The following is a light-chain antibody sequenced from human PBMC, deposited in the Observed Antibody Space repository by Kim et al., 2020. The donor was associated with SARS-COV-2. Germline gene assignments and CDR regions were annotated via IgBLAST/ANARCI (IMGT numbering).Light chain of an antibody. CDR1: GSNIGSYS. CDR3: AAWDNSLSGV. J-gene: IGLJ3*02. CDR2: SNT. V-gene: IGLV1-47*02. Sequence: QSVLTQPPSASGTPGQTVTISCSGSGSNIGSYSVYWYQHLPGTAPKLLIYSNTKRPSGVPDRFSASKSGTSASLAISGLRSDDEADYYCAAWDNSLSGVFGGGTQLTVL.